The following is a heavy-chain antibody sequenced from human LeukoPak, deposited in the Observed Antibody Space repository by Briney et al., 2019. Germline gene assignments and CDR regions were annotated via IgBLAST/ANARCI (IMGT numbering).Heavy chain of an antibody. CDR1: GFTFSSYA. V-gene: IGHV3-30*18. Sequence: GGSLRLSCAASGFTFSSYAMSWVRQAPGKGLEWVAVISYDGSNKYYADSVKGRFTISRDNSKNTLYLQMNSLRAEDTAVYYCAKESFGLGYFDYWGQGTLVTVSS. J-gene: IGHJ4*02. D-gene: IGHD3/OR15-3a*01. CDR3: AKESFGLGYFDY. CDR2: ISYDGSNK.